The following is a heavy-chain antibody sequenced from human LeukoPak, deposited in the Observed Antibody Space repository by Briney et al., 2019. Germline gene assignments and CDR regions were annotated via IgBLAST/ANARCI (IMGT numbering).Heavy chain of an antibody. CDR2: IYSGGGT. J-gene: IGHJ6*02. CDR3: ARGATPVDYYYGMDV. V-gene: IGHV3-53*01. D-gene: IGHD1-26*01. CDR1: GFTVGSNY. Sequence: PGGSLRLSCAASGFTVGSNYMNWVRQAPGKGLEWVSVIYSGGGTYYADSVKGRFTISRDNSKNTLYLQMNSLRAEDTAMYYCARGATPVDYYYGMDVWGQGTTVTVSS.